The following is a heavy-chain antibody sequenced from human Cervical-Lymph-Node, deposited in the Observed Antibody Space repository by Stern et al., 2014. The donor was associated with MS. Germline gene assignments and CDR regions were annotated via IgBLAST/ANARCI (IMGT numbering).Heavy chain of an antibody. CDR1: GGSISSYY. CDR2: IYYSGST. CDR3: AVSKAAGSVAFDI. D-gene: IGHD6-13*01. V-gene: IGHV4-59*01. J-gene: IGHJ3*02. Sequence: QVQLQESGPGLVKPSETLSLTCTVSGGSISSYYWRWIRQPPGKGLEWIGYIYYSGSTNYNPSLKSRVTISVDTSKNQFSLKLSSVTAADTAVYYCAVSKAAGSVAFDIWGQGTMVTVSS.